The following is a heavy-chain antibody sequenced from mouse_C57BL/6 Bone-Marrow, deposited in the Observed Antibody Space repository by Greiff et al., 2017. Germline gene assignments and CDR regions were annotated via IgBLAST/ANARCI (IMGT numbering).Heavy chain of an antibody. CDR2: IYPGNSDT. Sequence: VQLQQSGTVLARPGASVKMSCKTSGYTFTSYWMHWVKQRPGPGLEWIGAIYPGNSDTSYNQKFKGKAKLTAVTSASTAYMALSSLTNEDSAAYYCTCYDYDVGAWFAYWGQGTLVTVSA. D-gene: IGHD2-4*01. J-gene: IGHJ3*01. V-gene: IGHV1-5*01. CDR1: GYTFTSYW. CDR3: TCYDYDVGAWFAY.